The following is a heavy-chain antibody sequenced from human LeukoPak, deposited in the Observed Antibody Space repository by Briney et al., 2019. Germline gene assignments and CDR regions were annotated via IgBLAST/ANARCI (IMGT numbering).Heavy chain of an antibody. CDR3: ARTSLPRYDYDRGGNY. V-gene: IGHV3-7*01. D-gene: IGHD3-22*01. CDR1: GFTFRSYW. Sequence: GGSLRLSCAASGFTFRSYWMTWVRQAPGRGLQWVANINQVRSQKYYVDSVKGRFTISRDNAKNSLFVQMNSLRGEDTAVYYCARTSLPRYDYDRGGNYWGQGTLVTVSS. CDR2: INQVRSQK. J-gene: IGHJ4*02.